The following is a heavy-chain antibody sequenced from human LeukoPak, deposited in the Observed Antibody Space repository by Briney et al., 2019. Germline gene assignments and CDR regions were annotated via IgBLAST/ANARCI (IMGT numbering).Heavy chain of an antibody. D-gene: IGHD4-17*01. CDR2: IKQDGSEK. V-gene: IGHV3-7*01. CDR3: ARDRGDYGDYDVY. CDR1: GFTFSSYW. Sequence: GGSLRLSCAASGFTFSSYWMSWVRQAPGKGLEWVANIKQDGSEKYYVDSVKGRFTISRDNAKNSLYLQMNSLRAEDTAVYYCARDRGDYGDYDVYWGQGTLVTVSS. J-gene: IGHJ4*02.